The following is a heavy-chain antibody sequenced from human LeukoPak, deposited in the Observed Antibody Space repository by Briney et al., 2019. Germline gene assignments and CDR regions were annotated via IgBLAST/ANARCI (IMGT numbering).Heavy chain of an antibody. CDR2: ISGSGGST. CDR1: GFIFSTYV. CDR3: ATGAVPWYFGY. D-gene: IGHD6-19*01. Sequence: GGSLRLSCAASGFIFSTYVMTWVGQAPGKGLEWVSTISGSGGSTYYADSVKGRFTISRDNSKNTPCLQMNSLRAEDTAVYHCATGAVPWYFGYWGQGTLVTVSS. J-gene: IGHJ4*02. V-gene: IGHV3-23*01.